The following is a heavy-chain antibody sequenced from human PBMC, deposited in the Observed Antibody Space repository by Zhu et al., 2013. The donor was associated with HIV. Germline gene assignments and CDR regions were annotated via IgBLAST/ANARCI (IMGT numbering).Heavy chain of an antibody. CDR2: FDPEDGET. V-gene: IGHV1-24*01. D-gene: IGHD1-26*01. J-gene: IGHJ6*02. CDR1: GYTLTELS. CDR3: ATGQVVGATHPYYYYGMDV. Sequence: QVQLVQSGAEVKKPGASVKVSCKVSGYTLTELSMHWVRQAPGKGLEWMGGFDPEDGETIYAQKFQGRVTMTEDTSTDTAYMELSSLRSEDTAVYYCATGQVVGATHPYYYYGMDVWGQGTTVTVSS.